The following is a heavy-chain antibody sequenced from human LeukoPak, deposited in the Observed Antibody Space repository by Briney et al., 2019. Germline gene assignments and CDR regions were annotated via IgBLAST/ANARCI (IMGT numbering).Heavy chain of an antibody. V-gene: IGHV3-15*01. D-gene: IGHD3-3*01. CDR3: TAYYDFWRVYMDV. CDR2: IKSKTDGGTT. CDR1: GFTFSKAW. J-gene: IGHJ6*03. Sequence: GGSLRLSCGVSGFTFSKAWMNWVRQTPGKGPEWVGHIKSKTDGGTTDYGAPVKGRFTISRDDSKNTVYLRMNSLKTEDTAIYYCTAYYDFWRVYMDVWGKGTTVTVSS.